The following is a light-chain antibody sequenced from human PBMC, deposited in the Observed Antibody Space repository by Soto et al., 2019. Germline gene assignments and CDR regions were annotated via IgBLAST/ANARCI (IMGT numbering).Light chain of an antibody. CDR3: QYYDRSLSGYV. J-gene: IGLJ1*01. CDR1: SSNIGAGYE. V-gene: IGLV1-40*01. CDR2: ENN. Sequence: QSALTQPPSVSEAPGQRVTISCTGSSSNIGAGYEAHWYQQVPGTAPKLLIYENNNRPSGVPDRFSGSKSGTSASLAITGLKAEDEAEYYCQYYDRSLSGYVFGTGTKVTVL.